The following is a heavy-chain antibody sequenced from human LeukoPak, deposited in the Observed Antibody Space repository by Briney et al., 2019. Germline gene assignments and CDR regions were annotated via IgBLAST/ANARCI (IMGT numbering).Heavy chain of an antibody. D-gene: IGHD3-3*01. Sequence: ASETLSLTCAVYGGSFSGYYWSWIRQPPGKGLEWIGEINHSGSTNYNPSLKSRVTISVDTSKNQFSLKLSSVTAADTAVYYCARGGLRFLEWSTFFGYWGQGTLVTVSS. V-gene: IGHV4-34*01. CDR1: GGSFSGYY. CDR2: INHSGST. J-gene: IGHJ4*02. CDR3: ARGGLRFLEWSTFFGY.